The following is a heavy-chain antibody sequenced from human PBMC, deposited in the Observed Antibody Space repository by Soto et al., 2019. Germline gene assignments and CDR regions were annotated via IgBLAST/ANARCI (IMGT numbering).Heavy chain of an antibody. D-gene: IGHD2-15*01. CDR3: ASGAPRYCSGGSCYSSPTPFAY. V-gene: IGHV1-18*01. J-gene: IGHJ4*02. Sequence: ASVKVSCKASGYTFTSYGISWVRQAPGQGLEWMGWISAYNGNTNYAQKLQGRVTMTTDTSTSTAYMELRSLRSDDTAVYYCASGAPRYCSGGSCYSSPTPFAYWGQGTLVTVSS. CDR2: ISAYNGNT. CDR1: GYTFTSYG.